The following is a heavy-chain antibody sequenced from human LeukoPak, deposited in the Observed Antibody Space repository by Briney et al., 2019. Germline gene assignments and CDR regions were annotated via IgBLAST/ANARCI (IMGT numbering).Heavy chain of an antibody. V-gene: IGHV4-59*08. D-gene: IGHD6-13*01. J-gene: IGHJ4*02. CDR3: ARHYSDSSSWPVDY. CDR1: GGSISSYY. Sequence: SETLSLTWTVSGGSISSYYWSWIRQPPGKGLEWIGYIYYSGSTHYNPSLKSRVTISVDTSKNQFSLRLSSVTAADTAVYYCARHYSDSSSWPVDYWGQGTLVTVSS. CDR2: IYYSGST.